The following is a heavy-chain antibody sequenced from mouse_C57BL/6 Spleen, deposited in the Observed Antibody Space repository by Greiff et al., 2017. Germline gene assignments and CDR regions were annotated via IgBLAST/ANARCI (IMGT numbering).Heavy chain of an antibody. CDR3: ASQLTGDYYAMDY. V-gene: IGHV1-43*01. CDR2: INPSTGGT. CDR1: GYSFTGYY. D-gene: IGHD4-1*01. J-gene: IGHJ4*01. Sequence: EVQLQQSGPELVKPGASVKISCKASGYSFTGYYMHWVKQSSEKSLEWIGEINPSTGGTSYNQKFKGKATLTVDKSSSTAYMQLKSLTSEDSAVYYCASQLTGDYYAMDYWGQGTSVTVSS.